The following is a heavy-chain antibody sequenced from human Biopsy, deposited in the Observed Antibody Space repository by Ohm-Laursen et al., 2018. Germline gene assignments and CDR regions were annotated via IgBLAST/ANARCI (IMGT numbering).Heavy chain of an antibody. V-gene: IGHV4-59*01. CDR1: GGSISGYY. CDR3: ARVVGAATGFDH. Sequence: TLSLTWCISGGSISGYYWNWIRQSPGKGLEWIGYIWSSGTTDYNPSLQSRVSMSLELSTDQFSLKVDSVTAADTAVYYCARVVGAATGFDHWGQGTLVTVSS. J-gene: IGHJ4*02. D-gene: IGHD1-26*01. CDR2: IWSSGTT.